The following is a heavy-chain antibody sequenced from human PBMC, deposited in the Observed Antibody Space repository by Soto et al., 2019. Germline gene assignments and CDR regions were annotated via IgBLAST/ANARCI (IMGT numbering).Heavy chain of an antibody. V-gene: IGHV3-48*04. Sequence: GSLRLSCAASGFTFSSYSMNWVRQAPGKGLEWVSYISSSSSTIYYADSVKGRFTISRDNAKNSLYLQMNSLRAEDTAVYYGARDLTGDLGGYYYGMDVWGQGTTVTVSS. J-gene: IGHJ6*02. CDR1: GFTFSSYS. D-gene: IGHD7-27*01. CDR3: ARDLTGDLGGYYYGMDV. CDR2: ISSSSSTI.